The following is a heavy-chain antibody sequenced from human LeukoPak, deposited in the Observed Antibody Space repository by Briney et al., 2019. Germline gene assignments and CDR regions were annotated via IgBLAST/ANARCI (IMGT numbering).Heavy chain of an antibody. V-gene: IGHV3-23*01. D-gene: IGHD2-21*01. Sequence: GGPLRLSCAASEFTFSNYAMNWVRQAPGKGLEWVSIIGIYGVTTFHADSVKGRFTISRDNSKNTLYLQMNSLRGEDTAVYYCAKDFRIGYSAHFDYWGQGALVTVSS. J-gene: IGHJ4*02. CDR1: EFTFSNYA. CDR2: IGIYGVTT. CDR3: AKDFRIGYSAHFDY.